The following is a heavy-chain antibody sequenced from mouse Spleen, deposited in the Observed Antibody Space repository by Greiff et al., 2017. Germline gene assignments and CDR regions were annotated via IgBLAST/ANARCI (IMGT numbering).Heavy chain of an antibody. D-gene: IGHD2-4*01. CDR3: TPDYDGVDY. J-gene: IGHJ2*01. V-gene: IGHV1-15*01. Sequence: QVQLQQSGAELVRPGASVTLSCKASGYTFTDYEMHWVKQTPVHGLEWIGAIDPETGGTAYNQKFKGKAILTADKSSSTAYMELRSLTSEDSAVYYCTPDYDGVDYWGQGTTLTVSS. CDR1: GYTFTDYE. CDR2: IDPETGGT.